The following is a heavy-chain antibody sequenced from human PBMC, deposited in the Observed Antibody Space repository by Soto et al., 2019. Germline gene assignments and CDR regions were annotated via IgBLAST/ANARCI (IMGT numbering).Heavy chain of an antibody. CDR2: IYYSGST. CDR1: GGSISSGGYY. D-gene: IGHD4-4*01. J-gene: IGHJ4*02. CDR3: ARGGTVTTPLEY. V-gene: IGHV4-31*03. Sequence: QVQLQESGPGLVKPSQTLSLTCTVSGGSISSGGYYWSWIRQHPGKGLAWIGYIYYSGSTYYNPPLYSRVTIPVDTSKNRFSLKMSSVTAADTAVYSCARGGTVTTPLEYWGQGTLVTVSS.